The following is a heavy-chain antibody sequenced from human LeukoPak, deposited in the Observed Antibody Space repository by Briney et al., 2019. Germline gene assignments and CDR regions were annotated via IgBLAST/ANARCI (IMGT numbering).Heavy chain of an antibody. CDR1: GFTSSSYW. CDR2: ISGDGTAR. J-gene: IGHJ5*02. Sequence: GGSLRLSCAASGFTSSSYWMHWVRQVPGKGLVWVSRISGDGTARNYADSVKGRFTASRDDAKNTVDLQMNSLRGEDTAVYYCVRGRGSYGWFDPWGQGTLVTVSS. V-gene: IGHV3-74*01. D-gene: IGHD3-10*01. CDR3: VRGRGSYGWFDP.